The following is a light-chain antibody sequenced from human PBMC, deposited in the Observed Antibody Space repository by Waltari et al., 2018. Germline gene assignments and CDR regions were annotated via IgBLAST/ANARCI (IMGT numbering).Light chain of an antibody. V-gene: IGKV4-1*01. Sequence: DFVMTQSPDSLAVSLGERATINCKSSQSVLYSSDNKNYLALYQQKAGQPPKLLLYWASTRESGVPDRFSGSGSGTDFTLTISSLQAEDVAVYYCQQYYSTPLTFGGGTKVEIK. CDR2: WAS. J-gene: IGKJ4*01. CDR3: QQYYSTPLT. CDR1: QSVLYSSDNKNY.